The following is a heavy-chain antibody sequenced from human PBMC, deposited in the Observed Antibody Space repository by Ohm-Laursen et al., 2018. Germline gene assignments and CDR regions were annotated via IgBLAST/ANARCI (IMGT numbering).Heavy chain of an antibody. CDR1: GFTFSSYW. CDR3: VRGYYDSSGYRSLDF. J-gene: IGHJ4*02. CDR2: IYSGGST. V-gene: IGHV3-66*01. Sequence: SLRLSCAASGFTFSSYWMSWVRQAPGKGLEWVSVIYSGGSTYYADSVKGRFTISRDNSKNTLYLQMNSLRAEDTAVYYCVRGYYDSSGYRSLDFWGQGTLVTVSS. D-gene: IGHD3-22*01.